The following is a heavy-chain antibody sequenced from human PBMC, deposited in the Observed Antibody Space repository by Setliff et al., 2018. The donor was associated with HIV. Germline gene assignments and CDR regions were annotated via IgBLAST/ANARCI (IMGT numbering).Heavy chain of an antibody. V-gene: IGHV4-38-2*02. Sequence: SETLSLTCTVSGYSISSGYYWGWIRQPPGKGLDWIGSFFPSGSTSYNPSLRSRVTLSGDTSKNQLSLKLTSVTAADTAVYYCARPLSMSYNFWGDAFAIWGRGTMVTVSS. CDR3: ARPLSMSYNFWGDAFAI. D-gene: IGHD3-3*01. J-gene: IGHJ3*02. CDR1: GYSISSGYY. CDR2: FFPSGST.